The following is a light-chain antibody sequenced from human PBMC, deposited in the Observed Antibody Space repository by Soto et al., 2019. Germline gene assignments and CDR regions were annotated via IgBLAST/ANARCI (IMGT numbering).Light chain of an antibody. J-gene: IGKJ2*01. CDR3: QQYYGTPYT. CDR2: WAS. Sequence: DIVMTQSPDSLAVSLGERATINCKSSQSVFYSSNNKNYLAWYQQKPGQPPKLLIYWASTRESGVPDRFSGSGSGTDFTLPISGLQAEDVAVYYCQQYYGTPYTFGQGTKLEIQ. CDR1: QSVFYSSNNKNY. V-gene: IGKV4-1*01.